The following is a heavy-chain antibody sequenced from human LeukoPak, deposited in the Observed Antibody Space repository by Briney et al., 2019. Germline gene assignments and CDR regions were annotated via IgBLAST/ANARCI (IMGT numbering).Heavy chain of an antibody. CDR1: GFTFSDYY. V-gene: IGHV3-11*05. Sequence: GGSLRLSCAASGFTFSDYYMSWIRQAPGKGLEWVSYISSSSSYTNYADSVKGRFAISRDNAKNSLYLQMNSLRAEDTAVYYCARDAVSLAAAGTSDYWGQGSLVTVSS. D-gene: IGHD6-13*01. CDR3: ARDAVSLAAAGTSDY. CDR2: ISSSSSYT. J-gene: IGHJ4*02.